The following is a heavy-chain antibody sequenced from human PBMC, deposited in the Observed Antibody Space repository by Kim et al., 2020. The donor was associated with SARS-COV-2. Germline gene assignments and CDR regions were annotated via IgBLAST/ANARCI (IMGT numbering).Heavy chain of an antibody. J-gene: IGHJ4*02. CDR2: T. D-gene: IGHD3-16*01. CDR3: TTRGGLDFDY. Sequence: TDYAAPVKGRFTISRDDSKNPLYLQMNSLKTEDTAVYYCTTRGGLDFDYWGQGTLVTVSS. V-gene: IGHV3-15*01.